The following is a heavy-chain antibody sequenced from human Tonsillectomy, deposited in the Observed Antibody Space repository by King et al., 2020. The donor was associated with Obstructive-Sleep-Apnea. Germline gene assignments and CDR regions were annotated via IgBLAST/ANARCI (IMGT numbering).Heavy chain of an antibody. D-gene: IGHD4/OR15-4a*01. V-gene: IGHV4-39*07. J-gene: IGHJ5*02. Sequence: QLQESGPGLVKPSETLSLTCTVSGGSISSTSYSWGWIRQPPGKGLEWIGETYYTGRTYYNPSLKSRVTISIDTSKNQFSLKLTSLTAADTAVYYCVRARAGGANYFDPWGQGTLVTVSS. CDR2: TYYTGRT. CDR1: GGSISSTSYS. CDR3: VRARAGGANYFDP.